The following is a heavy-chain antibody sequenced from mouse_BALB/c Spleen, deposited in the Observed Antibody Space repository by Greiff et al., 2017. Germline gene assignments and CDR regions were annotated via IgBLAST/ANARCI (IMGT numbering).Heavy chain of an antibody. CDR3: TKGVTGTSGFAY. J-gene: IGHJ3*01. D-gene: IGHD4-1*01. CDR1: GYSFTSYW. Sequence: VQLQQSGTVLARPGASVKMSCKASGYSFTSYWMHWVKQRPGQGLEWIGAIYPGNSDTSYNQKFKGKAKLTAVTSASTAYMELSSLTNEDSAVYYCTKGVTGTSGFAYWGQGTLVTVSA. CDR2: IYPGNSDT. V-gene: IGHV1-5*01.